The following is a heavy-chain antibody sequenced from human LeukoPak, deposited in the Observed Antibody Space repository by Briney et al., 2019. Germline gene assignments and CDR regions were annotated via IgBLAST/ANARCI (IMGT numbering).Heavy chain of an antibody. D-gene: IGHD3-22*01. Sequence: ASVKVSCKTSGYTFTYYVISWVRQAPGQGLEWMGWINVYNGNTIDAQKFQGRVTLTTDTSTSTAYMELRSLTSDDTAVYYCARRPNDYDSSGLDYWGQGTLVTVSS. CDR3: ARRPNDYDSSGLDY. V-gene: IGHV1-18*01. CDR1: GYTFTYYV. CDR2: INVYNGNT. J-gene: IGHJ4*02.